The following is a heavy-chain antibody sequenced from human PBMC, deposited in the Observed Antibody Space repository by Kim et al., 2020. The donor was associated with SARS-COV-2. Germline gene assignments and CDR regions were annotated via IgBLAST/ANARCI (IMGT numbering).Heavy chain of an antibody. J-gene: IGHJ4*02. CDR3: ARVSGSYPLPFDY. Sequence: YAQKLQGRVTMTTDTSTSTAYMELRSLRSDDTAVYYCARVSGSYPLPFDYWGQGTLVTVSS. V-gene: IGHV1-18*01. D-gene: IGHD1-26*01.